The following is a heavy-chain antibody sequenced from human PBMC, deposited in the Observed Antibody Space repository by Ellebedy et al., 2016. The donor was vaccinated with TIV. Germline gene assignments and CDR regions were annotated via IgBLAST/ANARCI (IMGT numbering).Heavy chain of an antibody. Sequence: GESLKISCAASGFTFSNYGMHWVRRAPGKGLEWVSAISGGSENTFYAASVKGRFTISRDNSKDTLYLQMNSLRAEDTAIYYCARDPVGVGPAFDVWGQGTMVTVSS. CDR3: ARDPVGVGPAFDV. CDR1: GFTFSNYG. J-gene: IGHJ3*01. D-gene: IGHD4-23*01. V-gene: IGHV3-23*01. CDR2: ISGGSENT.